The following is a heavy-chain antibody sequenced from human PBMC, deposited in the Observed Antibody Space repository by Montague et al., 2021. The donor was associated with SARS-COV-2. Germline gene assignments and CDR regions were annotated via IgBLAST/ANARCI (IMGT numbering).Heavy chain of an antibody. CDR2: IYSGGST. J-gene: IGHJ4*02. CDR3: TRDPPGIVASGPGG. V-gene: IGHV3-66*01. Sequence: SLRLSCAASGFTVSNNYMIWVRQAPGKGLELVSLIYSGGSTYYADSVKGRFTISRDSSTNTLFLQMNSQRVEDTAVYYCTRDPPGIVASGPGGWGQGTLVTVSS. D-gene: IGHD6-13*01. CDR1: GFTVSNNY.